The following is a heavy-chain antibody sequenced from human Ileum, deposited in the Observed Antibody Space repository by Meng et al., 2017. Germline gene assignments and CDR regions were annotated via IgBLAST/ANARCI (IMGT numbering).Heavy chain of an antibody. J-gene: IGHJ4*01. CDR3: VTGWGGDFERRCAFDH. D-gene: IGHD2-21*02. Sequence: GGSLRLSCAVSGFSCAHHWMTWVRQAPGKGLGWVATINEHGSENYYVNSVTGRFTISRDNAKNSLSLQMNSLRVEDTALYVCVTGWGGDFERRCAFDHWGQGTSVTVSS. V-gene: IGHV3-7*01. CDR1: GFSCAHHW. CDR2: INEHGSEN.